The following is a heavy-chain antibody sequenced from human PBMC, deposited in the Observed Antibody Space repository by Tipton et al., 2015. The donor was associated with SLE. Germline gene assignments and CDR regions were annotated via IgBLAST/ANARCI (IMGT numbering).Heavy chain of an antibody. Sequence: SLRLSCAVSGFTLTDYAMHWVRQAPGKGLEYVSAISSNGASTYYADSLKGRFTISRDVSKNTVSLQMNSLRVEDTAVYFCARGRGGEFLDYWGQGTLVTVSS. V-gene: IGHV3-64*02. J-gene: IGHJ4*02. D-gene: IGHD3-16*01. CDR2: ISSNGAST. CDR1: GFTLTDYA. CDR3: ARGRGGEFLDY.